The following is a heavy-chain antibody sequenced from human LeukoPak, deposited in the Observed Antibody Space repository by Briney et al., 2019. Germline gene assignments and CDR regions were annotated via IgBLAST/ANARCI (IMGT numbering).Heavy chain of an antibody. CDR2: ISSSGSTI. CDR3: ARVGSHQLLPS. V-gene: IGHV3-48*04. J-gene: IGHJ4*02. D-gene: IGHD2-2*01. CDR1: DFNFITYA. Sequence: GGSLRLSCAASDFNFITYAMSWVRQARGKGLEWVSYISSSGSTIYYADSVKGRFTISRDNAKNSLYLQMNSLRAEDTAVYYCARVGSHQLLPSWGQGTLVTVSS.